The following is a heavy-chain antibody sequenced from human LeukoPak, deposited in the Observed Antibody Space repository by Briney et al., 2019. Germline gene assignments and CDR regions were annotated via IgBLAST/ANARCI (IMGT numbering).Heavy chain of an antibody. CDR3: TTDSYRIPVASAY. J-gene: IGHJ4*02. Sequence: GGSLRLSCAASGFTVSSNYMSWVRQAPGKGLEWVSVIYSGGSTYYADSVKGRFTISRDNSKNTLYLQMNSLRAEDTAVYYCTTDSYRIPVASAYWGQGTLVTVSS. D-gene: IGHD2-2*01. CDR1: GFTVSSNY. V-gene: IGHV3-53*01. CDR2: IYSGGST.